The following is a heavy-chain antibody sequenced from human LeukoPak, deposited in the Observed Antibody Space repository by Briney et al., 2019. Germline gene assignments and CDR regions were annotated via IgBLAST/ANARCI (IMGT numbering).Heavy chain of an antibody. CDR2: ISSSGGST. D-gene: IGHD3-22*01. J-gene: IGHJ4*02. Sequence: GGSLRLSCAASGFTFSSYAMSWVRQAPGKGLEWVSAISSSGGSTYYADSVKGRFTISRDNSKNTLYLQMNSLRAEDTAVYYCAKAPYDSSGYYYFDYWGQGTLVTVSS. CDR1: GFTFSSYA. V-gene: IGHV3-23*01. CDR3: AKAPYDSSGYYYFDY.